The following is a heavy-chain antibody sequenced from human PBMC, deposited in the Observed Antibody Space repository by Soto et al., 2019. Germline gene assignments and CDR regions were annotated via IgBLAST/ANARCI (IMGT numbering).Heavy chain of an antibody. CDR1: GYTFTSYG. V-gene: IGHV1-18*01. D-gene: IGHD6-19*01. J-gene: IGHJ4*02. CDR2: ISAYNGNT. Sequence: ASVKVSCKASGYTFTSYGISWVRQAPGQGLEWMGWISAYNGNTNYAQKLQGRVTMTTDTSTSTAYMELRSLRSDDTAVYYCARVAYSSGPGYFDYWGQGALVTVSS. CDR3: ARVAYSSGPGYFDY.